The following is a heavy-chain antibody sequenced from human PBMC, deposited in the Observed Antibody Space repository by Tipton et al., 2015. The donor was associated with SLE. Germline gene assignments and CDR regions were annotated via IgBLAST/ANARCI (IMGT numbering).Heavy chain of an antibody. CDR2: ISGSGGST. V-gene: IGHV3-23*01. CDR1: GFTFSSYA. Sequence: SLRLSCAASGFTFSSYAMSWVRQAPGKGLEWVSGISGSGGSTYYADSVKGRFTISRDNSKNMLYLQMNSLRAEDTAVYYCAKREGGHLLTPFDYWGQGTLVTVSS. D-gene: IGHD2-15*01. J-gene: IGHJ4*02. CDR3: AKREGGHLLTPFDY.